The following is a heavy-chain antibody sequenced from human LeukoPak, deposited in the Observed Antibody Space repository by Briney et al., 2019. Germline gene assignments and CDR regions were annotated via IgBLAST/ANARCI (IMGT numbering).Heavy chain of an antibody. D-gene: IGHD2-2*01. V-gene: IGHV3-74*01. CDR1: GFTFSSYW. CDR2: INSDRSST. CDR3: AKDGLGYCSSTSCYAFNWFDP. Sequence: PGGSLRLSCAASGFTFSSYWMHRVPQAPGKGLVWVSRINSDRSSTSYADSVKGRFAISRDNSKNPLYLQMNSLRAEDTAVYYCAKDGLGYCSSTSCYAFNWFDPWGQGTLVTVSS. J-gene: IGHJ5*02.